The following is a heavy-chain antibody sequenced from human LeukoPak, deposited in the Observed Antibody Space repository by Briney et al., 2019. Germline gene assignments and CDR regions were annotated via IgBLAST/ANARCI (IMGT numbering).Heavy chain of an antibody. CDR1: GFTFSSYA. D-gene: IGHD1-26*01. CDR3: STDSSGAPGRY. V-gene: IGHV3-30*03. CDR2: ISYDGTNK. J-gene: IGHJ4*02. Sequence: AGGSLRLSCVASGFTFSSYAMHWVRQAPGKGLEWVALISYDGTNKYYADSLKGRFTISRDNSENTLYLQMNSLRAEDTAVYYCSTDSSGAPGRYWGQGTLVTVSS.